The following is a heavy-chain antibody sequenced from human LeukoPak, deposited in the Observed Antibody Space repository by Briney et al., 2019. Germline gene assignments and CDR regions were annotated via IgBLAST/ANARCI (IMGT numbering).Heavy chain of an antibody. D-gene: IGHD3-10*01. CDR3: ARFNGRGVSNDY. CDR2: MNPNSGNT. Sequence: ASVKVSCKASGGTFSNYAISWVRQAPGQGLEWMGWMNPNSGNTGYAQKFQGRVTMTRNTSISTAYMELSSLRSEDTAVYYCARFNGRGVSNDYWGQGTLVTVSA. CDR1: GGTFSNYA. V-gene: IGHV1-8*02. J-gene: IGHJ4*02.